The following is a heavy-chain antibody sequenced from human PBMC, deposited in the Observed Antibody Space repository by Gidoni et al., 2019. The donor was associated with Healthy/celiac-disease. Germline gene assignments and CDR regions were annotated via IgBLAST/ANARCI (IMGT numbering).Heavy chain of an antibody. J-gene: IGHJ4*02. D-gene: IGHD3-3*01. CDR3: ARGVTIFGVATYYFDY. Sequence: QVQLVQSGAEVKKPGASVKVSCKASGYTFTSYDINWVRQATGQGLEWMVWMNPNSGNTGYAQKFQGRVTMTRNTSISTAYMELSSLRSEDTAVYYCARGVTIFGVATYYFDYWGQGTLVTVSS. CDR2: MNPNSGNT. V-gene: IGHV1-8*01. CDR1: GYTFTSYD.